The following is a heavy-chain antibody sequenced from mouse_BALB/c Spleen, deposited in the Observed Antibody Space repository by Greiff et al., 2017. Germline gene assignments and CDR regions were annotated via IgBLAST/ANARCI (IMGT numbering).Heavy chain of an antibody. D-gene: IGHD2-14*01. CDR1: GFSLTSYG. Sequence: VKVVESGPGLVAPSQSLSITCTVSGFSLTSYGVHWVRQPPGKGLEWLGVIWAGGSTNYNSALMSRLSISKDNSKSQVFLKMNSLQTDDTAMYYCARDGDYRYGWFAYWGQGTLVTVSA. CDR2: IWAGGST. J-gene: IGHJ3*01. CDR3: ARDGDYRYGWFAY. V-gene: IGHV2-9*02.